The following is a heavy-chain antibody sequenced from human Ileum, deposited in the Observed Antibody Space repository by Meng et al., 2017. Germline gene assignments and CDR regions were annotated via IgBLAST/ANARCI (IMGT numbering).Heavy chain of an antibody. Sequence: ASVKVSCKPFGYTFTNYYVHWVRQAPGQGLDWMGLINAGDGGTTYAQKFQDRVTLTRDTSTSTLYMEVRSLRSDDTAMYYCVGDSHGFGDEPFWGQGTLVTVSS. CDR1: GYTFTNYY. D-gene: IGHD4-17*01. V-gene: IGHV1-46*01. J-gene: IGHJ4*02. CDR2: INAGDGGT. CDR3: VGDSHGFGDEPF.